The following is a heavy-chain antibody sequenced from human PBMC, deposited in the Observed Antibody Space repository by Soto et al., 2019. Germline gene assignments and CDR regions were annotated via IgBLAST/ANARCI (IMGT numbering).Heavy chain of an antibody. CDR3: ASDRSYTADH. D-gene: IGHD1-20*01. CDR2: INSDGSTT. Sequence: EVQLVESGGGFVQPGGSLRLSCAASGFTFSNSWMHWVRQAPGKGLVWVSYINSDGSTTTYADSVKGRFTISRDNAKNTVYLQITSLTPEDTAVYYCASDRSYTADHWGQGTLVTVYS. J-gene: IGHJ4*02. CDR1: GFTFSNSW. V-gene: IGHV3-74*01.